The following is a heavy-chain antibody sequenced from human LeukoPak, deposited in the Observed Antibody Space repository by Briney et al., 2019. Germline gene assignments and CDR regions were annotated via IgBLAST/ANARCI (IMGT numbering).Heavy chain of an antibody. D-gene: IGHD1-14*01. CDR2: INPNSGGT. Sequence: GSVKVSCKASGYTFTGYYMHWVRQAPGQGLEWMGRINPNSGGTNYAQKFQGRVTMTRDTSISTAYMELSRLRSDDTAVYYCARDTGFQIGLVGYWGQGTLVTVSS. CDR1: GYTFTGYY. V-gene: IGHV1-2*06. CDR3: ARDTGFQIGLVGY. J-gene: IGHJ4*02.